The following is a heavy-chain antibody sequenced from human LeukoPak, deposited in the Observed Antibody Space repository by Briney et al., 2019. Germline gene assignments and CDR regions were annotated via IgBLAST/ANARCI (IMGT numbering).Heavy chain of an antibody. D-gene: IGHD3-22*01. CDR1: GGAFSDYY. V-gene: IGHV4-34*01. CDR3: ARVEDYETRGYYLGY. CDR2: INQCGST. Sequence: SETLSLTCAVYGGAFSDYYSNWIRRPPGKGREWSGEINQCGSTKYNPSLKSRVTMSVHTLKNQFSLTLSSVTAAGTAVYYCARVEDYETRGYYLGYWGDGTLVSVSS. J-gene: IGHJ4*01.